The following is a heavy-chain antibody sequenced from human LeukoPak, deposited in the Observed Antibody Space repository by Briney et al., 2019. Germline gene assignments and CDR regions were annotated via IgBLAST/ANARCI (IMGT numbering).Heavy chain of an antibody. J-gene: IGHJ4*02. CDR2: IGTTDDT. CDR3: ARDRITMVRGLLTYFDY. D-gene: IGHD3-10*01. Sequence: QPGGSLRLSCAASGFTFSTYDIHWVRQVTGKGLEWVSTIGTTDDTYYTGSVKGRFTISREDATNSVYLQMNSLRAEDTAVYYCARDRITMVRGLLTYFDYWGQGTLVTVSS. V-gene: IGHV3-13*01. CDR1: GFTFSTYD.